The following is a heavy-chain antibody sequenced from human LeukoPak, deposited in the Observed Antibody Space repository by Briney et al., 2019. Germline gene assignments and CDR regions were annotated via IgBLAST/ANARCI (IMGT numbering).Heavy chain of an antibody. Sequence: GGSLRLSCAASGFTFSSYWMHWVRQAPGKGLVWVSRINSDGSSTSYADSVEGRFTISRDNAKNTLYLQMNSLRAEDTAVYYCARGGSIAARRGTNWFGPWGQGTLVTVSS. D-gene: IGHD6-6*01. J-gene: IGHJ5*02. CDR1: GFTFSSYW. CDR3: ARGGSIAARRGTNWFGP. CDR2: INSDGSST. V-gene: IGHV3-74*01.